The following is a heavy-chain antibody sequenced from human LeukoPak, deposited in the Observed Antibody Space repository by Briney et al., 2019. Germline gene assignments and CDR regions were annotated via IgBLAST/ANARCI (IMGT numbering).Heavy chain of an antibody. CDR3: ARVRRKTTMVRGVRNYYYYYMDV. D-gene: IGHD3-10*01. V-gene: IGHV4-34*01. CDR1: GGSFSGYY. Sequence: SETLSLTCAVYGGSFSGYYWSWIRQPPGKGLEWIGEINHSGSTNYNPSLKSRVTISVDTSKSQFSLKLSSVTAADTAVYYCARVRRKTTMVRGVRNYYYYYMDVWGKGTTVTVSS. J-gene: IGHJ6*03. CDR2: INHSGST.